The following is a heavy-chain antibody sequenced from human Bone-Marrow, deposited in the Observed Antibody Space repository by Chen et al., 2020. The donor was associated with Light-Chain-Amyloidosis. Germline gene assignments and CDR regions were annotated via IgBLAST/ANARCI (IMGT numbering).Heavy chain of an antibody. V-gene: IGHV3-7*01. CDR3: ARGDYYGYLDAFDI. Sequence: EVQLVESGGGLVQPGGSLRLSCAASGFHFRTSWMSWVRQPPGKGLEWVANIKQDGSEIHYVDSVKGRFTVSRDNAKNSLYLQMNTLRADDTAVYYCARGDYYGYLDAFDIWGQGTMVTVSS. J-gene: IGHJ3*02. CDR2: IKQDGSEI. D-gene: IGHD3-10*01. CDR1: GFHFRTSW.